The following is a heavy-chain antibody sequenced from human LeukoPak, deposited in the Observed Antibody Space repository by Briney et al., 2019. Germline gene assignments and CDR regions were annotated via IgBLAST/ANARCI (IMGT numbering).Heavy chain of an antibody. Sequence: SQTLSLTCAVSSGSISSGGYSWSWIRQPPGKGLEWIGYIYQNGNTYYNPSLKSRVTISVDRSKNQFSLNLSSVTAADTAVYYCARHYYSDPFDYWGQGTLVTVSS. J-gene: IGHJ4*02. V-gene: IGHV4-30-2*02. CDR3: ARHYYSDPFDY. D-gene: IGHD4-17*01. CDR1: SGSISSGGYS. CDR2: IYQNGNT.